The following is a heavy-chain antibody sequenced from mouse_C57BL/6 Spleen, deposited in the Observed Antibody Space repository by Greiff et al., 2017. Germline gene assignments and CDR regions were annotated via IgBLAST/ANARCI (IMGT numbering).Heavy chain of an antibody. J-gene: IGHJ4*01. Sequence: QVQLQQPGAELVKPGASVKLSCKASGYTFTSYWMHWVKQRPGQGLEWIGMIHPNSGSTNYNEKFKSKATLTVDKSSSTAYMQLSSLTSEDSAVYYCARSDGNYPYAMDYWCQGTSVTVSS. CDR3: ARSDGNYPYAMDY. CDR1: GYTFTSYW. D-gene: IGHD2-1*01. V-gene: IGHV1-64*01. CDR2: IHPNSGST.